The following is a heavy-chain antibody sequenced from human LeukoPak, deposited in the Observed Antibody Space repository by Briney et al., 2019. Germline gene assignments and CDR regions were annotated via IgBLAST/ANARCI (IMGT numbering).Heavy chain of an antibody. CDR1: GFTFSSYA. Sequence: GSLRLSCAASGFTFSSYAMSWVRQAPGKGLEWVSAISGSGGSTYYADSVKGRFTISRDNSKNTLYLQMNSLRAEDTAVYYCAKVGQERTTLVLYYFDYWGQGTLVTVSS. D-gene: IGHD2/OR15-2a*01. V-gene: IGHV3-23*01. CDR2: ISGSGGST. J-gene: IGHJ4*02. CDR3: AKVGQERTTLVLYYFDY.